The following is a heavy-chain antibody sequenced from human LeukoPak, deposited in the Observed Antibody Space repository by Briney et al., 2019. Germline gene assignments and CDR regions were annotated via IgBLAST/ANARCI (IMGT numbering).Heavy chain of an antibody. J-gene: IGHJ6*02. CDR2: IYYSGST. Sequence: NPSETLSLTCTVSGGSISSYYWSWVRQPPGKGLEWIGYIYYSGSTNYNPSLKSRVTISVDTSKNQFSLKLSSVTAADTAVYYCATGGAVGSGRYYYYGMDVWGQGTTVTVSS. CDR1: GGSISSYY. CDR3: ATGGAVGSGRYYYYGMDV. D-gene: IGHD1-26*01. V-gene: IGHV4-59*01.